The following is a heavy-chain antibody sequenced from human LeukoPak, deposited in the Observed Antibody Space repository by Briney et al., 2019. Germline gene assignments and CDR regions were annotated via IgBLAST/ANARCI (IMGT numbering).Heavy chain of an antibody. V-gene: IGHV1-46*01. Sequence: GASVKVSCKASGYTFTSYYMHWVRQAPGQGLEWMGIINPSGGSTSYAQKFQGRVTMTRDMSTSTVYMELSSLRSEGTAVYYCARDTGVVVTAARFDYWGQGTLVTVSS. CDR2: INPSGGST. J-gene: IGHJ4*02. D-gene: IGHD2-21*02. CDR1: GYTFTSYY. CDR3: ARDTGVVVTAARFDY.